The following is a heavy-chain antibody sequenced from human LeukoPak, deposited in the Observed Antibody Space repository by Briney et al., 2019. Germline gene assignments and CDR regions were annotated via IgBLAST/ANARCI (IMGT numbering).Heavy chain of an antibody. V-gene: IGHV1-18*01. CDR1: GYTFSSYG. CDR3: ARGYHLTTVVTPPVS. D-gene: IGHD4-23*01. Sequence: GASVKVSCKASGYTFSSYGISWVRQAPGQGLGWMGWISVYNGNTNYAQRLQGRLTMTTETSTSTAYMELRSLRSDDTAVYYCARGYHLTTVVTPPVSWGQGALVTVSS. CDR2: ISVYNGNT. J-gene: IGHJ4*02.